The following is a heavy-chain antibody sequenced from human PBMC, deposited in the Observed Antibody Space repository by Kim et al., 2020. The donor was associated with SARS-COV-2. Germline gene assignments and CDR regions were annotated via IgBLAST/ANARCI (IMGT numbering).Heavy chain of an antibody. CDR1: GFTFSCST. V-gene: IGHV3-73*01. CDR2: IRSKPNNYAS. Sequence: GGSLRLSCAASGFTFSCSTMHWVRQASGEGLEWVGRIRSKPNNYASAYAASVKVRFTISRDDSKNTAYLQRSSRKTEDTAIYYGTRVNQIPGGWYDAIDIWGQGTTFTVSS. J-gene: IGHJ3*02. CDR3: TRVNQIPGGWYDAIDI. D-gene: IGHD6-19*01.